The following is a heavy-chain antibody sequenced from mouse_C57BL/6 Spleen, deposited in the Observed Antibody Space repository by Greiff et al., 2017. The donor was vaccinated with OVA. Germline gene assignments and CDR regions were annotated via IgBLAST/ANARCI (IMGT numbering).Heavy chain of an antibody. CDR2: IHPSDSDT. V-gene: IGHV1-74*01. D-gene: IGHD3-2*02. CDR1: GYTFTSYW. Sequence: VQLQQPGAELVKPGASVKVSCKASGYTFTSYWMHWVKQRPGQGLEWIGRIHPSDSDTNYNQKFKGKATLTVDKSSSTAYMQLSSLTSEDSAVYYCAILGSSGRYAMDYWGQGTSVTVSS. J-gene: IGHJ4*01. CDR3: AILGSSGRYAMDY.